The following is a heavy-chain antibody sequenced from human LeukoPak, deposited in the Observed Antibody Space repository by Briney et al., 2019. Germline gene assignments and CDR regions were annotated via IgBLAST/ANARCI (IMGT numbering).Heavy chain of an antibody. Sequence: SETLSLTCTVSDGSISDSYWSWIRQSPGKGLEWLGYIFYTGFTHYNPSLESRVTISVDTSKKQFSLRLKSVTAADTAVYYCARDANGGNSWGWFDPWGQGTLVTVSS. J-gene: IGHJ5*02. V-gene: IGHV4-59*01. CDR2: IFYTGFT. CDR3: ARDANGGNSWGWFDP. CDR1: DGSISDSY. D-gene: IGHD4-23*01.